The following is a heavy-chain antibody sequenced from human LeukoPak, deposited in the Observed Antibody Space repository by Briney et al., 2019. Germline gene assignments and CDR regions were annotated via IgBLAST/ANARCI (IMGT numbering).Heavy chain of an antibody. CDR3: ARATYYDGSGYSADY. CDR1: GFTFSTYS. Sequence: GGSLRLSCAASGFTFSTYSMNWVRQAPGKGLVWVSYISRSSATMYYADSVKGRFTISRDNAKNSLYLQMNSLRAEDTAVYYCARATYYDGSGYSADYWGQGALVTVSS. CDR2: ISRSSATM. J-gene: IGHJ4*02. D-gene: IGHD3-22*01. V-gene: IGHV3-48*01.